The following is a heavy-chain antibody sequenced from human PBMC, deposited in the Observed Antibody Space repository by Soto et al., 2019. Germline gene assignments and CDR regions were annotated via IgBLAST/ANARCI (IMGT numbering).Heavy chain of an antibody. CDR3: ARVPGGYAGHYFES. D-gene: IGHD5-12*01. V-gene: IGHV4-31*03. CDR2: IHYSGST. Sequence: QVQLQESGPGLAKPSETLSLACTVSGVSISSDNYFWSWVRQHPGKGLEWIGYIHYSGSTYSNPSLKSRVSMSMDRSKQQFSLYLSSVTAADTAVYYCARVPGGYAGHYFESWGQGTLVTVSS. J-gene: IGHJ4*01. CDR1: GVSISSDNYF.